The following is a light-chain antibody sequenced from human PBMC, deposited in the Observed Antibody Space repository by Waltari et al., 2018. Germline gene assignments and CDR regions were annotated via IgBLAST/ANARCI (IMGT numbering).Light chain of an antibody. CDR3: QQYDDFPST. Sequence: DIQMTQSPSTLSVSVGARVTITCRASQNIITWLAWYQQKPGKPPRLLVHTASFLETGVPSRFSASGSGTTFTLTINSLQPDDLATYYCQQYDDFPSTFGQGTKLEIK. CDR1: QNIITW. CDR2: TAS. J-gene: IGKJ2*01. V-gene: IGKV1-5*03.